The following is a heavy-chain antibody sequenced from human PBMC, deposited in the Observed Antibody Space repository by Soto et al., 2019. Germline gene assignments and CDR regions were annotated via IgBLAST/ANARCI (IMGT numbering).Heavy chain of an antibody. Sequence: QVQLVESGGGVVQPGRSLRLSCAASGFTFSSYGMHWVRQAPGKGLEWVAVIWYDGSNKYYADSVKGRFTISRDNCKSXLYLQMDSLRAEDTAVYYCARDRAPYSSSRWCMDVWGQGTTVTVSS. CDR2: IWYDGSNK. CDR1: GFTFSSYG. CDR3: ARDRAPYSSSRWCMDV. J-gene: IGHJ6*02. V-gene: IGHV3-33*01. D-gene: IGHD6-13*01.